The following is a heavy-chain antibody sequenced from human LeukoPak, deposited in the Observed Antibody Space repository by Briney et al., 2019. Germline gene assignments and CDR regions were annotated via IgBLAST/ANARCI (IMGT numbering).Heavy chain of an antibody. CDR3: ARCTASCYANAFDV. J-gene: IGHJ3*01. V-gene: IGHV3-48*01. Sequence: GGSLRLSCAASGFTFTSYSINWVRQAPGKGLEWLSYISRSGSTIYYADSVRGRFTISRDNDKNTLYLQMNSLRPEDTAVYYCARCTASCYANAFDVWGQGTLLTVSS. CDR1: GFTFTSYS. D-gene: IGHD2-2*01. CDR2: ISRSGSTI.